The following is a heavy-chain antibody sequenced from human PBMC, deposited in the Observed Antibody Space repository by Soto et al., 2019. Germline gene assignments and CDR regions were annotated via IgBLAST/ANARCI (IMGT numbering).Heavy chain of an antibody. CDR3: ARVRPTDYVGNYNNGMDV. J-gene: IGHJ6*02. V-gene: IGHV3-23*01. CDR1: GFTFSSYG. CDR2: ISGSGRHT. Sequence: EVQLLESGGGLVQPGGSLRLSCAASGFTFSSYGMSWVRQVSGKGLEWVAAISGSGRHTYYADSVKGRFTVSRDNSKNTLYLQIDSLRADDTAVYYCARVRPTDYVGNYNNGMDVWGQGTTVTVSS. D-gene: IGHD4-17*01.